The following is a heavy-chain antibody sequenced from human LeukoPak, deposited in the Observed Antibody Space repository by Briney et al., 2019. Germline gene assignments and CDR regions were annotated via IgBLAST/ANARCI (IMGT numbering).Heavy chain of an antibody. CDR3: ARANPKYYYYGMDV. Sequence: SETLSLTCTVSGGSISSYYWSWIRQPPGKGLEWIGYIYYSGSTNYNPSLKSRVTISVDRSKNQFSLKLSSVTAADTAVYYCARANPKYYYYGMDVWGQGTTVTVSS. CDR1: GGSISSYY. V-gene: IGHV4-59*12. CDR2: IYYSGST. J-gene: IGHJ6*02.